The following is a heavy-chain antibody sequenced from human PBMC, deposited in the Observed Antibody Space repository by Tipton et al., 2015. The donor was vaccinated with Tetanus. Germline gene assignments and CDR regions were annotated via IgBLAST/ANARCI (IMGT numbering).Heavy chain of an antibody. CDR1: GYTFTGYY. CDR3: AGVRGDSIYYGMDV. Sequence: QVQLVQSGAEVKKPGASVKVSCKASGYTFTGYYIYWVRQAPGQGLEWMGWIDPNSDGTVYAQKFQGRVTMTRDTSISTAYMELRSLRSDDRAVYYCAGVRGDSIYYGMDVWGPGTTVTVS. V-gene: IGHV1-2*02. J-gene: IGHJ6*01. CDR2: IDPNSDGT. D-gene: IGHD2-21*01.